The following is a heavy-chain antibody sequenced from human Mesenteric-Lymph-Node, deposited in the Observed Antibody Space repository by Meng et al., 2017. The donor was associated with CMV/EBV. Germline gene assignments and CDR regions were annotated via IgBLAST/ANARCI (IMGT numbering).Heavy chain of an antibody. V-gene: IGHV1-2*06. CDR2: INPNSGGT. J-gene: IGHJ4*02. D-gene: IGHD2-2*02. CDR1: GYTFTGYY. CDR3: ARRAIYTAYELDY. Sequence: KASGYTFTGYYMHWVRQAPGQGLEWMGRINPNSGGTNYAQKFQGRVTMTRDTSISTAYLDLNSLRSDDTAVYYCARRAIYTAYELDYWGQGTLVTVSS.